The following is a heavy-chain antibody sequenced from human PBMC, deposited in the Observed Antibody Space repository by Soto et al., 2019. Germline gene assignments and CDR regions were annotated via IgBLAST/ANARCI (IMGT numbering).Heavy chain of an antibody. CDR3: ARRSLAYCGGDCYSSFAFDI. J-gene: IGHJ3*02. CDR1: GYSFTSYW. V-gene: IGHV5-51*01. CDR2: IYPGDSDT. Sequence: PGESLKISGKGSGYSFTSYWIGWVRQMPGKGLEWMGIIYPGDSDTRYSPSFQGQVTISADKSISTAYLQWSSLKASDTAMYYCARRSLAYCGGDCYSSFAFDIWGQGTMVTVSS. D-gene: IGHD2-21*02.